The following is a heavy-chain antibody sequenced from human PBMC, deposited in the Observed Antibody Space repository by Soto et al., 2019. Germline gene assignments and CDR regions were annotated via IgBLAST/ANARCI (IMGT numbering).Heavy chain of an antibody. CDR1: GGSITHDRW. CDR3: AANGWYSIDY. J-gene: IGHJ4*02. V-gene: IGHV4-4*02. D-gene: IGHD6-19*01. CDR2: IYHSGGT. Sequence: QMQLQESGPGLVKPSGTLSLTCTVSGGSITHDRWWSWVRQSPGKGLEWIGEIYHSGGTNYNPSLKSRVTISVDKSKNQFSLNLNSVTAADTVVYYCAANGWYSIDYWGQGSLVTVSS.